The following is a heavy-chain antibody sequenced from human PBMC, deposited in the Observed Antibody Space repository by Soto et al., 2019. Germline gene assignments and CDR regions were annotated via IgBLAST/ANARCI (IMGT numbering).Heavy chain of an antibody. CDR1: GGSISSGGYY. Sequence: SETLSLTCTVSGGSISSGGYYWSWIRQHPGKGLEWIGYIYYSGSTYYNPSLKSRVTISVDTPKNQFSLKLSSVTAADKAVYYCARDWRIAAAGTDYYYYGMDVWVQGTTVTV. CDR3: ARDWRIAAAGTDYYYYGMDV. J-gene: IGHJ6*02. CDR2: IYYSGST. V-gene: IGHV4-31*03. D-gene: IGHD6-13*01.